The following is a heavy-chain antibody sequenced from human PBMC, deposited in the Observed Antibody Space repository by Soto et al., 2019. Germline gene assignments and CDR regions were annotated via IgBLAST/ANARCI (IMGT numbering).Heavy chain of an antibody. J-gene: IGHJ5*02. V-gene: IGHV4-31*03. CDR1: GGSISSGGYY. CDR3: ARGRAYSNHGVS. D-gene: IGHD4-4*01. CDR2: IYYSGST. Sequence: SETLSLTCTVSGGSISSGGYYWSWIRQHPGKGLEWIGYIYYSGSTYYNPSLQSRVTISVDTSTNQFSLKLSSVTAADTAVYYCARGRAYSNHGVSWGQGTLVTVSS.